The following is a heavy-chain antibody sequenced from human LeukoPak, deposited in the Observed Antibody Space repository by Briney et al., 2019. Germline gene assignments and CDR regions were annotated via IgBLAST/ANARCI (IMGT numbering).Heavy chain of an antibody. D-gene: IGHD2-21*02. CDR3: ASGFAAFCGGDCPPFDS. CDR2: INSERSTT. Sequence: GGSLRLSCAASGFTFRRYWMHWVPQAPGKGLVGVSRINSERSTTSYTDSVKGRFTISRDNAKNTLYLQMNSLRAEDTAVYYCASGFAAFCGGDCPPFDSWGQGTLVTVSS. CDR1: GFTFRRYW. J-gene: IGHJ4*02. V-gene: IGHV3-74*01.